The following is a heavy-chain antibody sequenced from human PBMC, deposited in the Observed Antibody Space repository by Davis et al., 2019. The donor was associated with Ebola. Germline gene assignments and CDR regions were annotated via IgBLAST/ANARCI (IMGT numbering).Heavy chain of an antibody. CDR1: GFTFSSYG. D-gene: IGHD3-22*01. V-gene: IGHV3-30*18. CDR3: AKDGSSGSDAKVYYYMDV. J-gene: IGHJ6*03. Sequence: PGGSLRLSCAASGFTFSSYGMHWVRQAPGKGLEWVAVISYDGSNKYYADSVKGRFTISRDNSKNTLYLQMNSLRAEDTAVYYCAKDGSSGSDAKVYYYMDVWGKGTTVTVSS. CDR2: ISYDGSNK.